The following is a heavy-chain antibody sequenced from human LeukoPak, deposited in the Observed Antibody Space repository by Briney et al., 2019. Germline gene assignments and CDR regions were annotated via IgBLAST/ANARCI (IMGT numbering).Heavy chain of an antibody. Sequence: PGGSLRLSCAASGFTFSSYSMNWVRQAPGEGLEWVSSISGDSTYIYYADSVRGRFTISRDNARNSLYLQMNSLRAEDTALYYCARGSRSDRQAYWGQGGLVTVSS. CDR2: ISGDSTYI. V-gene: IGHV3-21*01. CDR1: GFTFSSYS. CDR3: ARGSRSDRQAY. J-gene: IGHJ4*02.